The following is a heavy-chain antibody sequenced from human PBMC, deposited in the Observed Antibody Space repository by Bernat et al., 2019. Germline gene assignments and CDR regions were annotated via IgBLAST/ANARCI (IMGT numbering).Heavy chain of an antibody. J-gene: IGHJ4*02. CDR2: ICYDGSFK. CDR1: GFTFSNYG. CDR3: ERDDILSGSNLDY. V-gene: IGHV3-33*01. D-gene: IGHD3-9*01. Sequence: QVQLVESGGGVVQSGRSLRLVCAASGFTFSNYGMHWVRQAPGNGLEWVAVICYDGSFKYYVDSVKGRFTISRDNYKNILFLQMNSLRSEDTAVYYCERDDILSGSNLDYWGQGTLVTVSS.